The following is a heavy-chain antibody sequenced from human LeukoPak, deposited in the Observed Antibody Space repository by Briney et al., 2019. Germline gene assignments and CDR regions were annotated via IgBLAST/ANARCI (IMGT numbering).Heavy chain of an antibody. J-gene: IGHJ4*02. CDR3: AREDYYVPY. CDR1: GGSISGGSYY. D-gene: IGHD3-10*02. Sequence: SETLSLTCTVSGGSISGGSYYWGWIRQPPGKGLEWIGSDYYAGSAYYNPSLKSRVTISVDTSKNQFSLKLNSVTAADTAMYYCAREDYYVPYWGQGTLVTVSS. V-gene: IGHV4-39*07. CDR2: DYYAGSA.